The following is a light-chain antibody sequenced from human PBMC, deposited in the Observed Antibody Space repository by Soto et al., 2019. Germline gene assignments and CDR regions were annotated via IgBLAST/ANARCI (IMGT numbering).Light chain of an antibody. J-gene: IGKJ4*01. CDR2: DAS. Sequence: EIVLTQSPATLSLSPGERATLSCRASQSVSSYLAWYQQKPGQAPRLLIYDASNRATGILARFSGSGSGTDFTLTISILEPEDFAVYYCQQRSNWPPTFGGGTKVDIK. V-gene: IGKV3-11*01. CDR1: QSVSSY. CDR3: QQRSNWPPT.